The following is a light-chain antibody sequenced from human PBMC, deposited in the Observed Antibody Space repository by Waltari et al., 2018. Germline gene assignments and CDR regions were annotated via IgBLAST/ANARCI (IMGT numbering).Light chain of an antibody. V-gene: IGKV4-1*01. J-gene: IGKJ1*01. CDR3: QQYYTVSRT. CDR1: ETILFNSHNKNY. CDR2: WAS. Sequence: DIVMTQSPDSLAVPLGERATINCTSSETILFNSHNKNYLAWYQQKAGQPPKLLVYWASTRESGVPDRFSGSGSGTDFTLTISSLQAEDVAVYYCQQYYTVSRTFGQGTRVEIK.